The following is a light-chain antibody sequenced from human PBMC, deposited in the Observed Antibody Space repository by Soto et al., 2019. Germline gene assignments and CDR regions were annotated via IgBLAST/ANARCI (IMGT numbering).Light chain of an antibody. CDR1: QSVSSY. Sequence: EIVLTQSPATLSLSPGERATLSCRASQSVSSYLGWYQQKPGQAPRLLIYDVSKRATGIPARFSGSGSGTDFTLTISSLEPEDFAVYYCQQRTSWPITFGGGTKVEIK. CDR2: DVS. V-gene: IGKV3-11*01. CDR3: QQRTSWPIT. J-gene: IGKJ4*01.